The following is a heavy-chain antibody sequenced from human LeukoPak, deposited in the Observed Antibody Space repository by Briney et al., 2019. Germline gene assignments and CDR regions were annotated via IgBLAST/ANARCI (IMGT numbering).Heavy chain of an antibody. CDR2: INPGNGDT. CDR3: ARERWHCRVNCYSVYYYALDV. CDR1: GYTFTNYA. J-gene: IGHJ6*02. V-gene: IGHV1-3*01. D-gene: IGHD2-15*01. Sequence: ASVKVSCKGSGYTFTNYAVHWVRQAPGQRLEWLGWINPGNGDTKYSQIFQGRVTVTTDTSAATAYVELNSLTSEDTAVYYCARERWHCRVNCYSVYYYALDVWGQGTTVTVSS.